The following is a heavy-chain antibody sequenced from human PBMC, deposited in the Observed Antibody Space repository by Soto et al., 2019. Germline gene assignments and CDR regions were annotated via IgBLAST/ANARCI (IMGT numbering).Heavy chain of an antibody. V-gene: IGHV3-15*07. Sequence: EVQLVESGGGLVKPGGSLRLSCAASGFSFSNAWMNWVRQAPGKGLEWVGRIKSKTNGGTTDYAAPAKGRFTISRDDSKTTSSLQMSSLTTEYTAVYYCPTARGYYGMDVWGQGTTVPVSS. J-gene: IGHJ6*02. CDR2: IKSKTNGGTT. CDR1: GFSFSNAW. CDR3: PTARGYYGMDV.